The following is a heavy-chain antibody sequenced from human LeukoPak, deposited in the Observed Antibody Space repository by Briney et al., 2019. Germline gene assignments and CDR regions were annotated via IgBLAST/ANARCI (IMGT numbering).Heavy chain of an antibody. CDR2: ISGSGTYT. D-gene: IGHD5-18*01. V-gene: IGHV3-23*01. CDR3: ASAKGGYSYGYVEY. J-gene: IGHJ4*02. Sequence: GGSLRLSCAASGFTFTSYAMSWVRQAPGKGLEWVSVISGSGTYTYYADSVKGRFTISRDNSKNTLYLQMNSLRVEDTAVYYCASAKGGYSYGYVEYWGQGTLVTVSS. CDR1: GFTFTSYA.